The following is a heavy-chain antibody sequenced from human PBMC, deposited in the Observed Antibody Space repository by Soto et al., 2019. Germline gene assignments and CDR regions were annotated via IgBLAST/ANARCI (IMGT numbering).Heavy chain of an antibody. D-gene: IGHD6-6*01. CDR2: IYWVDEK. J-gene: IGHJ3*02. CDR1: GFSLTTSGLG. CDR3: AHRLDASSDAGVAI. V-gene: IGHV2-5*02. Sequence: QITLKESGPTLVKPTQTLTLTCTFSGFSLTTSGLGVGWIRQPPGNVLEWLALIYWVDEKRYSPSMQSRLTITKDTSKNHVDLTVTNINPADTVAYYCAHRLDASSDAGVAIWGQGKRVYVSS.